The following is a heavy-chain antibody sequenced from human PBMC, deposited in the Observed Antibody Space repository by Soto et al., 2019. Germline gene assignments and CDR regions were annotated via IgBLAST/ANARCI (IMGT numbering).Heavy chain of an antibody. J-gene: IGHJ5*02. CDR2: ISYDGSNK. CDR1: GFTFSSYG. Sequence: GGSLRLSCAASGFTFSSYGMHWVRQAPGKGLEWVAVISYDGSNKYYADSVKGRFTISRDNSKNTLYLQMNSLRAEDTAVYYCAKGGRLDLTYYDFWSDLGGRFWFDPWGQGTLVTVSS. CDR3: AKGGRLDLTYYDFWSDLGGRFWFDP. V-gene: IGHV3-30*18. D-gene: IGHD3-3*01.